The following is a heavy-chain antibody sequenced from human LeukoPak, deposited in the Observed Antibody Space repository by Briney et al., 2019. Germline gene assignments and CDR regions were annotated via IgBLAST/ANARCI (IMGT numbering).Heavy chain of an antibody. V-gene: IGHV1-24*01. D-gene: IGHD6-19*01. CDR1: GYTLTELS. Sequence: ASVKVSCKVSGYTLTELSMHWLRQAPGKGLAWMGGFDPEDGETIYAQKFQGRVTMTEDTSTDTAYMELSSLRSEDTAVYYCATVAPSSGWYWFDPWGQGTLVTVSS. J-gene: IGHJ5*02. CDR2: FDPEDGET. CDR3: ATVAPSSGWYWFDP.